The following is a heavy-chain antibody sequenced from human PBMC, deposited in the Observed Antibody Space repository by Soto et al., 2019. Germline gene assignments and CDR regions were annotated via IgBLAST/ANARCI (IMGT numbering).Heavy chain of an antibody. CDR2: IIPILGIA. D-gene: IGHD3-10*01. CDR3: AREVDGSGSYTPPYYYYYMDV. Sequence: ASVKVSCKASGGTFSSYTISWVRQAPGQGLEWMGRIIPILGIANYAQKFQGRVTITADKSTSTAYMELSSLRSEDTAVYYCAREVDGSGSYTPPYYYYYMDVWGKGTTVTVSS. V-gene: IGHV1-69*04. J-gene: IGHJ6*03. CDR1: GGTFSSYT.